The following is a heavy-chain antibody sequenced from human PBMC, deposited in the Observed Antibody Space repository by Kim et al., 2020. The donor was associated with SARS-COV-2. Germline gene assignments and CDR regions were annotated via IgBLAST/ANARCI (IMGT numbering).Heavy chain of an antibody. J-gene: IGHJ4*02. Sequence: SETLSLTCTVSGDSISSSTYYWAWIRQTPRKGLEWIGSFYFTAETFYNPSLKSRVTMSVDTPNNQFSLKLSSVTAADTAVYYCSIRAQTVDFWGQGTLVT. CDR1: GDSISSSTYY. CDR3: SIRAQTVDF. V-gene: IGHV4-39*01. CDR2: FYFTAET.